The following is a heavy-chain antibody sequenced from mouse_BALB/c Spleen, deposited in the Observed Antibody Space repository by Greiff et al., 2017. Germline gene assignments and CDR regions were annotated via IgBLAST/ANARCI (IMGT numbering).Heavy chain of an antibody. D-gene: IGHD1-1*01. CDR1: GFTFSSYA. CDR3: AREGLLRAGYAMDY. CDR2: ISSGGST. Sequence: EVQVVESGGGLVKPGGSLKLSCAASGFTFSSYAMSWVRQTPEKRLEWVASISSGGSTYYPDSVKGRFTISRDNARNILYLQMSSLRSEDTAMYYCAREGLLRAGYAMDYWGQGTSVTVSS. V-gene: IGHV5-6-5*01. J-gene: IGHJ4*01.